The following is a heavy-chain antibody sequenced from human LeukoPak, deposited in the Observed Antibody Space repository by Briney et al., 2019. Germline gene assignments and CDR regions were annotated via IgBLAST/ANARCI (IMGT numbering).Heavy chain of an antibody. V-gene: IGHV3-21*01. CDR1: GFTFSSYS. Sequence: GGSLRLSCAASGFTFSSYSMNWVRHAPGKGLEWVSSISSGSSYIYYADSVKGRLTISRDNAKNSLYLQMNSLRAEDTAVYYCAREVAYCGGDCPTDAFDIWGQGTMVTVSS. J-gene: IGHJ3*02. CDR2: ISSGSSYI. D-gene: IGHD2-21*02. CDR3: AREVAYCGGDCPTDAFDI.